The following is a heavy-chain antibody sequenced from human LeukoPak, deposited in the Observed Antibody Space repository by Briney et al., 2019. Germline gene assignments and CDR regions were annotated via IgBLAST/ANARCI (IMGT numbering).Heavy chain of an antibody. CDR1: GYTFTSYY. V-gene: IGHV1-46*01. CDR2: IKPSGGST. CDR3: AGEKEGMDV. J-gene: IGHJ6*02. Sequence: ASVKVSCKASGYTFTSYYMHWVRQAPGQGLEWMGIIKPSGGSTSYAQKFQGRVTMTRDTSTSTVYMELSSLRSEDRAVYCCAGEKEGMDVWGQGTTVTVSS.